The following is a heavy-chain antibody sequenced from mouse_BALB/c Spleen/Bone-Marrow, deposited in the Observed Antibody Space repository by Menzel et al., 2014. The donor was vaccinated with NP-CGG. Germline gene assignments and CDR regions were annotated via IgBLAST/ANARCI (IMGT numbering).Heavy chain of an antibody. CDR2: ILPGSGTT. Sequence: VQLVESGAELMKPGASVKISCKATGYTFSSYWIEWVKQRPGHGLEWIGEILPGSGTTNYNEKFKGKATFTADTSSNTAYMQLSSLTSEDSAVYYCARGTYRYYFDYWGQGTTLTVPS. CDR1: GYTFSSYW. J-gene: IGHJ2*01. V-gene: IGHV1-9*01. CDR3: ARGTYRYYFDY. D-gene: IGHD2-14*01.